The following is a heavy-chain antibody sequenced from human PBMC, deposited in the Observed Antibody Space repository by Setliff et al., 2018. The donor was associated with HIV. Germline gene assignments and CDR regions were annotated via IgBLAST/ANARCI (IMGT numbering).Heavy chain of an antibody. CDR1: GYTFTDNY. CDR2: ISAYNGNT. Sequence: ASVKVSCKASGYTFTDNYIHWVRQAPGQGLEWMGWISAYNGNTNYAQKLQGRVTMTTDTSTSTAYMELRSLRSDDTAVYYCARDDGGYNYAEAFDVWGQGTMVTVSS. D-gene: IGHD3-16*01. CDR3: ARDDGGYNYAEAFDV. V-gene: IGHV1-18*04. J-gene: IGHJ3*01.